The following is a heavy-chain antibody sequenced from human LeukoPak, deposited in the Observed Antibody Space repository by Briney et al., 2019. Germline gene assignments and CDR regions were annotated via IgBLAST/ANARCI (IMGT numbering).Heavy chain of an antibody. CDR1: GFTFSRCS. V-gene: IGHV3-64*01. CDR3: ASRGVSGSYTY. J-gene: IGHJ4*02. Sequence: HSGGSLRLSCAASGFTFSRCSMHWVRQAPGKGLEYVSDISSNGDSTYYANSVKGRFTVSRDNSKNTLYLQMGSLRAEDMAVYYCASRGVSGSYTYWGQGILVTVAS. CDR2: ISSNGDST. D-gene: IGHD1-26*01.